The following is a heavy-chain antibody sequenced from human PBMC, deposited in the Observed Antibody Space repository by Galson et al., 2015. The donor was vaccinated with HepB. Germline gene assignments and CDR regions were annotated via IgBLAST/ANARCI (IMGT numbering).Heavy chain of an antibody. CDR3: AQINGDSSGWMVPDY. D-gene: IGHD6-19*01. V-gene: IGHV2-70*01. CDR2: IDWDDDK. J-gene: IGHJ4*02. Sequence: PALVKPTQTLTLTCTFSGFSLSTSGMCVSWIRQPPGKALEWLALIDWDDDKYYSTSLKTRLTISKDTAKNQVVLTMTNMDPVDTATYYCAQINGDSSGWMVPDYWGQGTLVTVSS. CDR1: GFSLSTSGMC.